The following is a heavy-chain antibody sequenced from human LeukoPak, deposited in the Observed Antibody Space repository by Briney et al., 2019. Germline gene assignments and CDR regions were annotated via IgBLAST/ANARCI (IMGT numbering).Heavy chain of an antibody. D-gene: IGHD2-2*02. J-gene: IGHJ4*01. CDR1: GFTFNNYA. Sequence: PGGSLRLSCAAAGFTFNNYAITWVRQAPGKGLEWVSYIGRDGVAFYADSVKGRFTMSKDAARKSLYLQMSSLRVEDTALYYCATDRANWAIDDWGPGTQVSVSS. CDR2: IGRDGVA. V-gene: IGHV3-48*01. CDR3: ATDRANWAIDD.